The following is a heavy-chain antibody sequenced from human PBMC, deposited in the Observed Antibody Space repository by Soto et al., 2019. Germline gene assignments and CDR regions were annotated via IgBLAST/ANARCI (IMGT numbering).Heavy chain of an antibody. D-gene: IGHD1-26*01. V-gene: IGHV3-23*01. Sequence: LRLSCAVSGFTFSNYAMTWVRQAPGKGLEWVSAIGSSGVTTTIYYADSVKGRFTISRDNSKNTLYLQMDSLRAEDTAVFYCARDPFGYYVNYFDNWGQGTLVTVSS. CDR2: IGSSGVTTTI. J-gene: IGHJ4*02. CDR1: GFTFSNYA. CDR3: ARDPFGYYVNYFDN.